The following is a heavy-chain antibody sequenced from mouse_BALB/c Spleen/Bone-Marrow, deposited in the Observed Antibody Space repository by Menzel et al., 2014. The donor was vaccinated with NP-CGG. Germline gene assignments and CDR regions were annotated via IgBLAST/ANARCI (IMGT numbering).Heavy chain of an antibody. CDR2: ITRNGGST. CDR1: GFTFSSYG. D-gene: IGHD1-1*01. Sequence: EVHLVESGGGLVQPGGSLKLSCAASGFTFSSYGMSWVRQTPAKRLELVASITRNGGSTHYPYTVKGRFPISRDNAKNALYLQMGSLKSEDTALYYCARRGSSPYSFDYWGQGTTLTVAS. CDR3: ARRGSSPYSFDY. V-gene: IGHV5-6-3*01. J-gene: IGHJ2*01.